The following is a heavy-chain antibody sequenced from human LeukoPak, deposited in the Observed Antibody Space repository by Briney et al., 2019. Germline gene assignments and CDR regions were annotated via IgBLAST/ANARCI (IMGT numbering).Heavy chain of an antibody. CDR1: GGSISSYY. D-gene: IGHD2-15*01. J-gene: IGHJ4*02. CDR2: IYYSGNS. V-gene: IGHV4-59*01. Sequence: PSETLSLTCTVSGGSISSYYWSWIRQPPGKGLEWIGYIYYSGNSNYNPSLKSRVTISADTSKNEFYLKLSSVTAADTAIYYCATRSTGVAATFDSWGQGALVTVSS. CDR3: ATRSTGVAATFDS.